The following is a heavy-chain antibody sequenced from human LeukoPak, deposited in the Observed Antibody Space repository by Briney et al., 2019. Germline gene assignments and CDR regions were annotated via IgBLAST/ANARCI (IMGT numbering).Heavy chain of an antibody. V-gene: IGHV3-33*01. CDR2: IWYDGSNQ. CDR1: GFTFSNYG. CDR3: ARGGGRRLRLVTASLYYFDY. D-gene: IGHD2-21*02. Sequence: GGSLRLSCAASGFTFSNYGFHWVRQAPGKGLEWVAVIWYDGSNQYYADSVKGRFTVSRDDSKNTLYLQMNSLRVEDTAVYCCARGGGRRLRLVTASLYYFDYWGQGTLVTVSS. J-gene: IGHJ4*02.